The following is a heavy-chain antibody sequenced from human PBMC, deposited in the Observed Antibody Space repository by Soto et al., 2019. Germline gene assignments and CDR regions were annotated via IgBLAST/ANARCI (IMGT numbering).Heavy chain of an antibody. V-gene: IGHV5-51*01. CDR1: GYSFTSYW. CDR2: IYPGDSDP. CDR3: ARVLGELSLYWLGP. Sequence: GESLKISCKGSGYSFTSYWIAWVRQMPGKGLEWMGIIYPGDSDPRYSPSFQGQVTISADESINTAYLQWSSLKASDTAMYYCARVLGELSLYWLGPWGQGTLVTVSS. J-gene: IGHJ5*02. D-gene: IGHD3-16*02.